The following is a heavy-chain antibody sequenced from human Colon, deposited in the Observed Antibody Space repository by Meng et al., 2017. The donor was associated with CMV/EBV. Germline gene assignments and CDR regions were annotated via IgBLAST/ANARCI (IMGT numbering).Heavy chain of an antibody. D-gene: IGHD5-12*01. V-gene: IGHV4-4*07. CDR1: GGSISTYY. CDR2: ISTNRNT. J-gene: IGHJ4*02. Sequence: GPLQESGPALLKPSEPLSLTCTVSGGSISTYYWSWIRQPAGEGLEWLGRISTNRNTDYNPSLNSRATIWLDTSNNQFSLKLTSVTAADTAVYYCVRGGYSGTQTGGVQEYWGQGTLVTVSS. CDR3: VRGGYSGTQTGGVQEY.